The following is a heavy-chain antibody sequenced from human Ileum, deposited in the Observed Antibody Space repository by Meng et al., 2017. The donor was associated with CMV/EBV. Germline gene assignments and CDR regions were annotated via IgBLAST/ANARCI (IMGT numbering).Heavy chain of an antibody. CDR2: MNPNSGNT. J-gene: IGHJ5*02. Sequence: ASVKVSCKASGYTFTSCDINWVRQATGQGLEWMGWMNPNSGNTGYAQKFQGRVTMTRNTSISTAYMELSSLRSEDTAVYYCARGEICGSATCPTAGWFDPWGQGTLVTVSS. V-gene: IGHV1-8*01. CDR3: ARGEICGSATCPTAGWFDP. CDR1: GYTFTSCD. D-gene: IGHD2-2*01.